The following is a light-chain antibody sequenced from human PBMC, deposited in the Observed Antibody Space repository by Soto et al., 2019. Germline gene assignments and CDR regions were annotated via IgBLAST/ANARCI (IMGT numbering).Light chain of an antibody. CDR3: QQYDNWPPWT. Sequence: ETVMTQSPATLSVSPGERATLSCRASQSVSSNLAWYQQKPGQAPRLLIYDTSTRATGIPARFSGSGSGTEFTLTINSLQSEDFALYYCQQYDNWPPWTFGQGTKVEIK. CDR2: DTS. V-gene: IGKV3-15*01. J-gene: IGKJ1*01. CDR1: QSVSSN.